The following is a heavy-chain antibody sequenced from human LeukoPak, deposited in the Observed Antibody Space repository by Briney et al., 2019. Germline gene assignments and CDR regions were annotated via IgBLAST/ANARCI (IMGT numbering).Heavy chain of an antibody. CDR1: GFTFSSYA. Sequence: GGSLRLSCAASGFTFSSYAMSWVRQAPGQGLEWVSGISGSGGGTYYADSVKGRFTISRDNSKNSLYLQMTSLRAEDTAVYYCARDHLARRLPYSWGQGTLVTVSS. V-gene: IGHV3-23*01. D-gene: IGHD6-25*01. CDR2: ISGSGGGT. CDR3: ARDHLARRLPYS. J-gene: IGHJ4*02.